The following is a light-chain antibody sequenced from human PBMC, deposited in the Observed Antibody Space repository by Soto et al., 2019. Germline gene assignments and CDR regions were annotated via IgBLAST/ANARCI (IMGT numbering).Light chain of an antibody. J-gene: IGKJ1*01. CDR2: DAS. CDR3: QQFSHYPRT. Sequence: AIQLTHSPSSLSASVGDRVTITCRASQGISTALAWYQQKPGQTPKLLLYDASSLEGGVPTRFSGRGSGTDFALSITNLQPEDFATYYCQQFSHYPRTFGQGTKV. V-gene: IGKV1D-13*01. CDR1: QGISTA.